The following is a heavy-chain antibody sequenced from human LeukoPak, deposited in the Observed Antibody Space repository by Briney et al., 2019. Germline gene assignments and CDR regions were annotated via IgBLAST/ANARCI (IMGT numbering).Heavy chain of an antibody. V-gene: IGHV4-39*07. J-gene: IGHJ5*02. Sequence: SETLSLTCTVSGGSISSNTHFWGWIRQPPGKGLEWIGTIYYSGGTYYNPSLKSRVTISVDTSKNQFSLKLSSVTAADTAVYYCAREASSGQWLVLSRWRPHRNWFDPWGQGTLVTVSS. CDR2: IYYSGGT. CDR3: AREASSGQWLVLSRWRPHRNWFDP. D-gene: IGHD6-19*01. CDR1: GGSISSNTHF.